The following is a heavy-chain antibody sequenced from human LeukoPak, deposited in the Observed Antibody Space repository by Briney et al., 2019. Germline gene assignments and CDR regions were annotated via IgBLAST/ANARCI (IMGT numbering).Heavy chain of an antibody. D-gene: IGHD5-24*01. CDR1: GYTLTELS. Sequence: ASVKVSCKVSGYTLTELSMHWVRQAPGKGLEWMGGFDPEDGETIYAQKFRGRVTMTEDTSTDTAYMELSSLRSEDTAVYYCARESLEMATNAFDIWGQGTMVTVSS. CDR3: ARESLEMATNAFDI. J-gene: IGHJ3*02. CDR2: FDPEDGET. V-gene: IGHV1-24*01.